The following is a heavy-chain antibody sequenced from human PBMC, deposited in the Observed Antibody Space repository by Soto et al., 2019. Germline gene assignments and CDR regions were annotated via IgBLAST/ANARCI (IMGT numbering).Heavy chain of an antibody. J-gene: IGHJ4*02. D-gene: IGHD3-3*01. CDR2: ISWNSGNI. CDR3: AKDTQAWSGPYYFDY. V-gene: IGHV3-9*01. Sequence: PGGSLRLSCAASGFTFDDYAMHWVRQAPGKGPEWVSGISWNSGNIVYADSVKGRFTISRDNAKNSLYLQMNSLRPEDTALYYCAKDTQAWSGPYYFDYCGQGTLVTVSS. CDR1: GFTFDDYA.